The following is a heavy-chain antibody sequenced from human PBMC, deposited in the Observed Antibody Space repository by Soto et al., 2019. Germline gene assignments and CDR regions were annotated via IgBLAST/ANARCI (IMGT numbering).Heavy chain of an antibody. D-gene: IGHD3-22*01. Sequence: HPGGSLRLSCAASGFTFSTYAMSWVRQAPGKGLEWVSAISGTGGSTYYADSVKGRFTISRDNSKYTLYLQMNSLRAEDTAVYYCAKAPTYYIDTSGPYYLDYWGQGTLVTVSS. CDR3: AKAPTYYIDTSGPYYLDY. CDR2: ISGTGGST. CDR1: GFTFSTYA. V-gene: IGHV3-23*01. J-gene: IGHJ4*02.